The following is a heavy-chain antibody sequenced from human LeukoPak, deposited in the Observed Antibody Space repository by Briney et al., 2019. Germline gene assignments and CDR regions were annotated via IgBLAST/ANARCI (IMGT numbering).Heavy chain of an antibody. CDR3: AREQATGATNEYFQH. CDR1: GFTVSNSY. J-gene: IGHJ1*01. V-gene: IGHV3-53*01. Sequence: GGSLRLSCAASGFTVSNSYMSWVRQAPGKGLEWVSVIYSGGNTYYADSVKGRFTISRDNSKNMLFLQMNSLRADDTAVYYCAREQATGATNEYFQHWGQGTLITVSS. CDR2: IYSGGNT. D-gene: IGHD1-26*01.